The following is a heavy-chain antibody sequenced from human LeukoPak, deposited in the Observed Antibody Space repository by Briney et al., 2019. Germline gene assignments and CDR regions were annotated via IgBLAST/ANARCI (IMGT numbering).Heavy chain of an antibody. D-gene: IGHD3-9*01. Sequence: SETLSLTCTVSGGSISSNNYYWAWIRQPPGEGLEWIGNIYYTGSTNYNPSLKSRVTMSVDTSKNQFSLKLSSVTAADTAVYYCAREAYFYDILTGYLDYWGQGTLVTVSS. V-gene: IGHV4-39*07. CDR1: GGSISSNNYY. J-gene: IGHJ4*02. CDR3: AREAYFYDILTGYLDY. CDR2: IYYTGST.